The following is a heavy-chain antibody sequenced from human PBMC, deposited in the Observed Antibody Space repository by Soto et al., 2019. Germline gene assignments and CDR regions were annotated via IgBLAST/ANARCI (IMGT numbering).Heavy chain of an antibody. CDR3: ARDPSPSSSGNYACDI. V-gene: IGHV1-2*04. J-gene: IGHJ3*02. CDR1: GYTFTGYY. CDR2: INPNSGGT. Sequence: ASVKVSCKASGYTFTGYYMHWVRQAPGQGLEWMGWINPNSGGTNYAQKFQGWVTMTRDTSISTAYMELSRLRSDDTAVYYCARDPSPSSSGNYACDIWGQGTMITVSS. D-gene: IGHD1-26*01.